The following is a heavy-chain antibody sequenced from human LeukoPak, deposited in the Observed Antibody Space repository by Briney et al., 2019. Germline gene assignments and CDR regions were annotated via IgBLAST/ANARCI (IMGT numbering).Heavy chain of an antibody. V-gene: IGHV4-34*01. CDR3: ARGQLAYAFDI. J-gene: IGHJ3*02. D-gene: IGHD6-6*01. CDR1: GGSFSGYY. CDR2: INHSGST. Sequence: PSETLSLTCAVYGGSFSGYYWSWIRQPPGKGLEWIGEINHSGSTNYNPSLKSRVTISVDTSKNQFSLKLSSVTAADTAVYYCARGQLAYAFDIWGPGTMVTVSS.